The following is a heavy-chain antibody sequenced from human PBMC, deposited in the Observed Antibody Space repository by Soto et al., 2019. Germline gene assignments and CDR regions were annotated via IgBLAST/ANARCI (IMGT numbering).Heavy chain of an antibody. J-gene: IGHJ4*02. Sequence: GASVKVSCKASGGTFSSYAISWVRQAPGQGLEWMGGIIPIFGTANYAQKFQGRVTITADESTSTAYMELSSLRSEDTAVYYCARVGLEITMVRGVIIGPLDYCCQRPLVTVST. CDR3: ARVGLEITMVRGVIIGPLDY. V-gene: IGHV1-69*13. CDR1: GGTFSSYA. CDR2: IIPIFGTA. D-gene: IGHD3-10*01.